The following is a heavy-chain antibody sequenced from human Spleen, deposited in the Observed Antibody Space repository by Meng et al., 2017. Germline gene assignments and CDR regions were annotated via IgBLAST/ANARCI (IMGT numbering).Heavy chain of an antibody. CDR3: ARGPTTMAHDIDY. D-gene: IGHD4-11*01. Sequence: VQLQQWGAGLLKPSETRSLTCVVSGGSFSDYYWSWIRQPPGKGLEWIGEINHSGSTNYNPSLESRATISVDTSQNNLSLKLSSVTAADSAVYYCARGPTTMAHDIDYWGQGTLVTVSS. V-gene: IGHV4-34*01. CDR2: INHSGST. J-gene: IGHJ4*02. CDR1: GGSFSDYY.